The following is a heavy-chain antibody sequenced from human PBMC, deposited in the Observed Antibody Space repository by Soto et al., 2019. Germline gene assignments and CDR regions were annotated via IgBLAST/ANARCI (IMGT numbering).Heavy chain of an antibody. J-gene: IGHJ4*02. V-gene: IGHV1-69*06. Sequence: GASVKVSCNASGGSLSTNPISWVRQAPGQGLEWMGGPGSGTGPGNHAQKFQGRLTVTADKSTSTVYMELTNLSYEDTAVYYCARRDSGGFYRFFDSWVRGTLGTVAS. CDR2: PGSGTGPG. CDR3: ARRDSGGFYRFFDS. CDR1: GGSLSTNP. D-gene: IGHD2-15*01.